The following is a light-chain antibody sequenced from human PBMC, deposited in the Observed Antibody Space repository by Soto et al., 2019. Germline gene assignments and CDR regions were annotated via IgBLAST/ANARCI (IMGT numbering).Light chain of an antibody. J-gene: IGKJ1*01. CDR2: DAS. CDR3: QQRRKWPPGAWT. CDR1: QSVSSS. Sequence: EVVLTQSPATLCLSPGERATLACRASQSVSSSLAWYQQKPGQAPRLLIHDASKRATGIPARFSGSGSGTDFTLTISSLEPEDFADYYCQQRRKWPPGAWTFGQGTKVDIK. V-gene: IGKV3-11*01.